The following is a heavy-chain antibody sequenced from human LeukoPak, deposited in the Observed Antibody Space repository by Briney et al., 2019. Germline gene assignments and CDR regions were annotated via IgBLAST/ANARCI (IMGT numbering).Heavy chain of an antibody. J-gene: IGHJ6*03. CDR1: GGSISSYY. D-gene: IGHD2-15*01. CDR2: IYYSGST. V-gene: IGHV4-59*01. CDR3: ARDVEARSPRGYYYYNMDV. Sequence: SETLSLTCTVSGGSISSYYWSWIRQPPGKGLEWIGYIYYSGSTNYNPSLKSRVTISVDTSKNQFSLKLSSVTAADTAVYYCARDVEARSPRGYYYYNMDVWGKGTTVTVSS.